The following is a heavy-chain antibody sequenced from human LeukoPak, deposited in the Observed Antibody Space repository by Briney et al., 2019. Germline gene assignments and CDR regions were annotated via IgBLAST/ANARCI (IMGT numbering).Heavy chain of an antibody. CDR3: ARGPYYYDSSGNAFDI. Sequence: SETLCLTCTVSGGSISSYYWSWLRQPPGKGLEWIGYIYYSGSTNYNPSLKSRVTISVDTSKNQFSLKLSSVTAADTAVYYCARGPYYYDSSGNAFDIWGQGTMVTVSS. V-gene: IGHV4-59*01. J-gene: IGHJ3*02. D-gene: IGHD3-22*01. CDR2: IYYSGST. CDR1: GGSISSYY.